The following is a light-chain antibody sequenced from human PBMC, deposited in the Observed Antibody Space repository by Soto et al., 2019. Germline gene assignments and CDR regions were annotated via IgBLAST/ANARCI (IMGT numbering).Light chain of an antibody. J-gene: IGKJ4*01. V-gene: IGKV1-9*01. Sequence: IQLTQSPSSLSASVGDRVTITCRASQGIGSYLAWYQQKPGEAPKLLIFAASTLQSGVPSGFSGSGSGTDFTLTISSLQAEDFATYYCQQLSTYPSTFGGGTKVDIK. CDR2: AAS. CDR1: QGIGSY. CDR3: QQLSTYPST.